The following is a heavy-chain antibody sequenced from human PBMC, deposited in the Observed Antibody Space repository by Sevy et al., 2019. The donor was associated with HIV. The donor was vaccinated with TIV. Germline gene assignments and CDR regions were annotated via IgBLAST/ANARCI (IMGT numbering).Heavy chain of an antibody. CDR3: ARDTGGIGMDV. Sequence: GGSLRLSCAASGFTFTRHWMSWVRQAPGKGLEWVANIKPDGGEKYYVESVKGRFTIPRDNAKNSLSLQVNSLRAEDTAVYYCARDTGGIGMDVWGQGTTVTVSS. J-gene: IGHJ6*02. D-gene: IGHD6-13*01. V-gene: IGHV3-7*01. CDR1: GFTFTRHW. CDR2: IKPDGGEK.